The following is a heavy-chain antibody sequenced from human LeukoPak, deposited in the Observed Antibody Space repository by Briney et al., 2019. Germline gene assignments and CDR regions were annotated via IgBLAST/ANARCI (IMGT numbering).Heavy chain of an antibody. CDR3: ARAPSTKQRKRGYSYGPNWFDP. V-gene: IGHV1-46*01. D-gene: IGHD5-18*01. CDR1: GYTFTSYY. J-gene: IGHJ5*02. CDR2: INPGGGST. Sequence: ASVKVSCKASGYTFTSYYMHWMRQAPGQGLEWMGIINPGGGSTSYAQKFQGRVTMTRDTSTSTAYMELSSLRSEDTAVYYCARAPSTKQRKRGYSYGPNWFDPWGQGTLVTVSS.